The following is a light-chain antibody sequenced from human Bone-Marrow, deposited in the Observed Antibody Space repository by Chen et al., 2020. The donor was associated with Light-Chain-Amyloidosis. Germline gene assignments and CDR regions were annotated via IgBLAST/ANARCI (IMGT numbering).Light chain of an antibody. V-gene: IGLV3-25*03. J-gene: IGLJ2*01. CDR2: RDT. CDR3: QSADSSGTYEVI. Sequence: SYELIQPPSVSVSPAQPSGITCSGDDLPTKYAYWYQQKPGQAPVLVIHRDTERPSGISERFSGSSSGTTATLTISGVQAEDEADYHCQSADSSGTYEVIFGGGTKLTVL. CDR1: DLPTKY.